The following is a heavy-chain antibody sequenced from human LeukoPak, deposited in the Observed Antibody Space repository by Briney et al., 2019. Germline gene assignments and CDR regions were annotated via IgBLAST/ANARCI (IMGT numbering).Heavy chain of an antibody. Sequence: GGSLRLSCAASGFIVSNKYMTWVRQAPGKGLEWVSLIYSDGRTYYADSVRGRCTISRDNSKNTLCLQMNSLRVEDTAVYYCARGLFLSGYLDAFDLWGQGTVVTASS. CDR3: ARGLFLSGYLDAFDL. J-gene: IGHJ3*01. CDR1: GFIVSNKY. D-gene: IGHD3-22*01. CDR2: IYSDGRT. V-gene: IGHV3-53*01.